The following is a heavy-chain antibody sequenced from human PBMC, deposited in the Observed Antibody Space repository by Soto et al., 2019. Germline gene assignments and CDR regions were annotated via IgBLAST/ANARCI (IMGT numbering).Heavy chain of an antibody. D-gene: IGHD4-17*01. CDR2: VSGRGGST. Sequence: VQLLESGGGLVQPGGFLRLACTASGFTFNHYAISWVRQAPGKGLEWVSAVSGRGGSTKYADSVKGRFIIPRDNSNSTLYLQMDSLRGEDTAVYYCAKDSTVTTSLYFYYYGFDVWGHGTTVTVSS. CDR1: GFTFNHYA. J-gene: IGHJ6*01. CDR3: AKDSTVTTSLYFYYYGFDV. V-gene: IGHV3-23*01.